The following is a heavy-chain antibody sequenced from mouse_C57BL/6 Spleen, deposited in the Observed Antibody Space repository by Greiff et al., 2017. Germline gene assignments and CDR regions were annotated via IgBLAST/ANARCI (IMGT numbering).Heavy chain of an antibody. Sequence: QVQLQQSGAELVRPGASVTLSCKASGYTFTDYEMNWVKQTPVHGLEWIGAIDPETGGTAYNQKFKGKAILTADKSSSTAYMELRSLTSEDSAVYYCTRENDYDDARYVDVWGTGTTVTVSS. CDR3: TRENDYDDARYVDV. V-gene: IGHV1-15*01. CDR1: GYTFTDYE. D-gene: IGHD2-4*01. J-gene: IGHJ1*03. CDR2: IDPETGGT.